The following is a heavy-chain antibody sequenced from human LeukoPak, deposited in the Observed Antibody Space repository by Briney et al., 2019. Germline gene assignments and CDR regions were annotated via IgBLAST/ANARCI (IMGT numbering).Heavy chain of an antibody. V-gene: IGHV4-31*03. CDR2: IYYSGST. CDR1: GGSITSGGYY. D-gene: IGHD1-1*01. CDR3: ARRAGWKDFYYFDY. J-gene: IGHJ4*02. Sequence: SETLSLTCTVSGGSITSGGYYWSWIRQHPGRGLEWIGYIYYSGSTYYIPSLKSRVTISVDTSKNQFSLKLGSLTAADTAVCYCARRAGWKDFYYFDYWGQGTLVTVSS.